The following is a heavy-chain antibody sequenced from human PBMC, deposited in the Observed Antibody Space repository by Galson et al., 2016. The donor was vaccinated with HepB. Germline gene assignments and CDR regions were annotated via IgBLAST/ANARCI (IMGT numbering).Heavy chain of an antibody. CDR2: IYNDGIT. CDR3: ARDSCTASSCPTRPYNWFDP. Sequence: TLSLTCTVSGGSISSGGYFWSWIRLRPGKGLEWIGDIYNDGITYLNPSLQSRVSMSVDRSKNQFPLRLGSVTAADTALYYCARDSCTASSCPTRPYNWFDPWGQGTLVTVSS. V-gene: IGHV4-31*03. CDR1: GGSISSGGYF. J-gene: IGHJ5*02. D-gene: IGHD2-15*01.